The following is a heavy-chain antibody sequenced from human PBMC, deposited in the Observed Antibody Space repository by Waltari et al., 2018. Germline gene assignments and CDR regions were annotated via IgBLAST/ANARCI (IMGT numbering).Heavy chain of an antibody. J-gene: IGHJ5*02. CDR1: GHTYTAHY. V-gene: IGHV1-2*02. Sequence: QGQLVQSGADVKKRGASVKLPYKASGHTYTAHYMHWVRQAPGKGLEWIGRIKSTSGGTNHAQEFQGRVTMTRDTAISTAYMELSRPGSDATAVYYWGGGIYRSDVLAWFDPWGQGTLVTVSS. D-gene: IGHD1-26*01. CDR2: IKSTSGGT. CDR3: GGGIYRSDVLAWFDP.